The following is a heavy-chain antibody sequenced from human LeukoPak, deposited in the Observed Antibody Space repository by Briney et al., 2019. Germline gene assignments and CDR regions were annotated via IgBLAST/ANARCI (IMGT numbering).Heavy chain of an antibody. CDR1: GFTFSSYS. V-gene: IGHV3-21*01. Sequence: GGSLRLSCAASGFTFSSYSMNWVRQAPGKGLEWASSISSSSSYIYYADSVKGRFTISRDNAKNSLYLQMNSLRAEDTAVYYCARAVGYRGSPFQIQHWGQGTLVPVSS. D-gene: IGHD1-26*01. CDR2: ISSSSSYI. J-gene: IGHJ1*01. CDR3: ARAVGYRGSPFQIQH.